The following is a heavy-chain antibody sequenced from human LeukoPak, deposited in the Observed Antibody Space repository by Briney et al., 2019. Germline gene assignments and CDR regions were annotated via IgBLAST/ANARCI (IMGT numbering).Heavy chain of an antibody. CDR1: GFTFSSYA. D-gene: IGHD5-12*01. CDR2: ISGNGGST. J-gene: IGHJ5*02. CDR3: TKGRWTGSQRLFDP. Sequence: GGSLRLSCTASGFTFSSYAMSWVRQAPGKGLEWVSAISGNGGSTYYAHSVKDRFTISRDNAKNTLYVQMNSLGDEDTAVYYCTKGRWTGSQRLFDPWGQGALVTVSS. V-gene: IGHV3-23*01.